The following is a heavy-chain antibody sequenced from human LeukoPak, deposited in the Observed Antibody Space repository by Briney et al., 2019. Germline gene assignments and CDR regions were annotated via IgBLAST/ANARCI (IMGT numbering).Heavy chain of an antibody. J-gene: IGHJ1*01. CDR3: AKVLYITMIVVVITTEYFQH. D-gene: IGHD3-22*01. CDR1: GYTFTSYD. CDR2: MNPNSGNT. V-gene: IGHV1-8*01. Sequence: ASVKVSCKASGYTFTSYDINWVRQATGQGLEWMGWMNPNSGNTGYAQKFQGRVTMTRNTSISTAYMELNSLRAEDTALYYCAKVLYITMIVVVITTEYFQHWGQGTLVTVSS.